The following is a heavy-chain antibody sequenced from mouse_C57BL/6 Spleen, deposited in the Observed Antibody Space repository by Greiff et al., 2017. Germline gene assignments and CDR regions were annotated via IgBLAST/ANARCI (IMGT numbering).Heavy chain of an antibody. CDR1: GYTFTSYW. V-gene: IGHV1-61*01. CDR3: ARGRDTMVRYFDY. Sequence: QVQLQQPGAELVRPGSSVKLSCKASGYTFTSYWMDWVKQRPGQGLEWIGNIYPSDSETHYNQKFKDKATLTVDKSSSTAYMQRSSLTSEDSAVYDCARGRDTMVRYFDYWGQGTTLTVSS. D-gene: IGHD2-1*01. CDR2: IYPSDSET. J-gene: IGHJ2*01.